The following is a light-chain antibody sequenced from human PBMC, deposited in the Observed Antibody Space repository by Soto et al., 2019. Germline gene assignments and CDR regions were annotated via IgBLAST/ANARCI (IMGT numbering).Light chain of an antibody. CDR2: GAS. V-gene: IGKV3-20*01. CDR3: QQYGSSPRT. J-gene: IGKJ1*01. Sequence: EIVLSQSPGTLSLSPGERATLSCRASQSVRSNFLAWYQQKPGQAPRLLISGASSRAPGVADRFTGSGSGTDFTLTISSLETEDFAVYYCQQYGSSPRTFGQGTKVDIK. CDR1: QSVRSNF.